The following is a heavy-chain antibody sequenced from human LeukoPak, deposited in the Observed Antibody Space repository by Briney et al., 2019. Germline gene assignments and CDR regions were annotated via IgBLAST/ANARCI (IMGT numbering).Heavy chain of an antibody. J-gene: IGHJ4*02. CDR3: AKDRLGYCSGGSCYYFDY. V-gene: IGHV3-30*18. Sequence: GGSLRLSCAASGFTFSSYGMHWVRQAPGKGLEWVAVISYDGSNKYYADSVKGRFTISRDNSKNTLYLQMNSLRAEDTAVYYCAKDRLGYCSGGSCYYFDYWGQGTLVTVSS. D-gene: IGHD2-15*01. CDR2: ISYDGSNK. CDR1: GFTFSSYG.